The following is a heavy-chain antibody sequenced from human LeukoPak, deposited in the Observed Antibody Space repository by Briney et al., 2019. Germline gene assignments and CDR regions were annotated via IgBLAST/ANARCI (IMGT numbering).Heavy chain of an antibody. J-gene: IGHJ4*02. V-gene: IGHV5-51*03. CDR1: GYSFTSYW. CDR3: ARPEYYYDSSGYLQFDY. Sequence: GESLKISCKGSGYSFTSYWIGWVRQVPGKGLEWMGIIYPGDSDTRYSPSFQGQVTISADKSISTAYLQWSSLKASDTAMYYCARPEYYYDSSGYLQFDYWGQGTLVTVSS. D-gene: IGHD3-22*01. CDR2: IYPGDSDT.